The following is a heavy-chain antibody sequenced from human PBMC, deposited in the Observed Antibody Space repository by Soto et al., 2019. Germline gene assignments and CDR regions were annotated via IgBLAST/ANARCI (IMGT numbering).Heavy chain of an antibody. J-gene: IGHJ5*02. V-gene: IGHV1-69*01. CDR1: GGTFSSYA. Sequence: QVQLVQSGAEVKKPGSSVKVSCKASGGTFSSYAISWVRQAPGQGLEWMGGIIPIFGTANYAQKFQGRVTITADESTSTAYMELSSLRSEDTAVYYCARNIPLNPALVANWFDPWGQGTLVTVSS. D-gene: IGHD2-15*01. CDR3: ARNIPLNPALVANWFDP. CDR2: IIPIFGTA.